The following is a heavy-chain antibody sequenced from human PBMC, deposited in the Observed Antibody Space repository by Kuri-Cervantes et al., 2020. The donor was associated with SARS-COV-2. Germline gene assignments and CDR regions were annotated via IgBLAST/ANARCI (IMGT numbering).Heavy chain of an antibody. D-gene: IGHD4-23*01. CDR2: IYYSGST. CDR1: GGSVSSGSYY. Sequence: SEILSLTCTVSGGSVSSGSYYWSWIRQPPGKGLEWIGYIYYSGSTNYNPSLKSRVTISVDTSKNQFSLKLSSVTAADTAVYYCARVFRTGGWFDPWGQGNRVNVSS. CDR3: ARVFRTGGWFDP. V-gene: IGHV4-61*01. J-gene: IGHJ5*02.